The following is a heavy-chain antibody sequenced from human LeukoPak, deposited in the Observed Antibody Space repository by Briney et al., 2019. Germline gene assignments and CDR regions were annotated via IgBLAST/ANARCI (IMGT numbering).Heavy chain of an antibody. D-gene: IGHD1-20*01. V-gene: IGHV3-33*01. CDR1: GFTFSSYG. CDR3: ARDYNWNLQD. J-gene: IGHJ4*02. CDR2: IWYDGGNK. Sequence: GGSLRLSCAASGFTFSSYGMHWVRQAPGKGLEWVAVIWYDGGNKYYSDSVKGRFTISRDNSKNTLSLQMNSLRAEDTAVYYCARDYNWNLQDWGQGTLVTVSS.